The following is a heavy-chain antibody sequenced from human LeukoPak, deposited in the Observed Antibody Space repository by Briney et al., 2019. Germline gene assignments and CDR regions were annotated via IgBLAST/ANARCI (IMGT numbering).Heavy chain of an antibody. CDR3: ASYDSSGYFLDY. D-gene: IGHD3-22*01. J-gene: IGHJ4*02. CDR2: ISAYNGNT. Sequence: ASVDVSCKAAGYTFTSYGISWVRQAPGQGLEWMGWISAYNGNTNYAQKLQGRVTMTTDTSTSTAYMELRSLRSDDTAVYYCASYDSSGYFLDYWGQGTLVTVSS. CDR1: GYTFTSYG. V-gene: IGHV1-18*01.